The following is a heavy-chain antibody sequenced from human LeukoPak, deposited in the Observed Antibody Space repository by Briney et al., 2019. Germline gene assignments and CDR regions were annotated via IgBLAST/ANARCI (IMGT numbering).Heavy chain of an antibody. J-gene: IGHJ6*02. Sequence: PGGSLRLSCAASGFTFSSYWMRWVRQAPGKGLEWVSVIYSGGSTYYADSVKGRFTISRDNSKNTLYLQMNSLRAEDTAVYYCARDRVVPAAINYYYGMDVWGQGTTVSVSS. D-gene: IGHD2-2*02. CDR2: IYSGGST. CDR1: GFTFSSYW. CDR3: ARDRVVPAAINYYYGMDV. V-gene: IGHV3-53*01.